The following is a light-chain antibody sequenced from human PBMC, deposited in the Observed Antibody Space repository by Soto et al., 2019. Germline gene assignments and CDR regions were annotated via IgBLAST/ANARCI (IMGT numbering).Light chain of an antibody. CDR3: QPYGSSPLT. J-gene: IGKJ3*01. Sequence: EIVLTQSPGTLSLSPGERATLSCRASQSVSSSYLAWYQQKPGHSPRLLIYGASSRATGIPDRFSGSGSVTDFTLTISRLEPEDVEVYYCQPYGSSPLTFGPGTKVDFK. CDR2: GAS. V-gene: IGKV3-20*01. CDR1: QSVSSSY.